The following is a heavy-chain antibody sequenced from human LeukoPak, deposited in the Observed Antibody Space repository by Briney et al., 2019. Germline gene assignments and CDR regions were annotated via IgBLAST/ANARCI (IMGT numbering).Heavy chain of an antibody. CDR2: ISAYNGNT. J-gene: IGHJ4*02. CDR1: GYTFTSYG. CDR3: ARNTAMVTYWYYFDY. D-gene: IGHD5-18*01. V-gene: IGHV1-18*01. Sequence: ASVKVSCKASGYTFTSYGISWVRQAPGQGLEWMGWISAYNGNTNYAQKLQGRVTITRDTSASTAYMELSSLRSEDTAVYYCARNTAMVTYWYYFDYWGQGTLVTVSS.